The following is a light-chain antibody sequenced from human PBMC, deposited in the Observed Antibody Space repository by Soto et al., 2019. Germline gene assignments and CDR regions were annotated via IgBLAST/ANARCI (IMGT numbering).Light chain of an antibody. CDR1: ISDVGGFNY. CDR2: EVS. CDR3: SSYTTTSTLVV. Sequence: QSVLTQPASVSGSPGQSITISCTGSISDVGGFNYVSWYQQHPGKAPKLIIYEVSNWPSGISNRFSGSKSGNTASLTISGLQADDEADYYCSSYTTTSTLVVFGGGTKLTVL. J-gene: IGLJ2*01. V-gene: IGLV2-14*01.